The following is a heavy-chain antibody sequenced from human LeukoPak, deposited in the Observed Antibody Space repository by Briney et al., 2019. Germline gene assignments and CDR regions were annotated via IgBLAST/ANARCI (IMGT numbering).Heavy chain of an antibody. CDR2: ISGSGGTT. CDR1: GFTFSSYA. CDR3: VKDLVRYCSGGSCPRYFDY. J-gene: IGHJ4*02. Sequence: GSLRPSCAASGFTFSSYAMNWVRQAPGKGLEWVSVISGSGGTTYYADSVKGRFTISKDNSKNTLYLQMNSLRVEDTAVYYCVKDLVRYCSGGSCPRYFDYWGQGTLVTVSS. D-gene: IGHD2-15*01. V-gene: IGHV3-23*01.